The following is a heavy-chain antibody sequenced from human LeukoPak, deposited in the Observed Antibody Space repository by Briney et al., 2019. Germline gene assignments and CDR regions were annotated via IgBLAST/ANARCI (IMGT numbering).Heavy chain of an antibody. CDR1: GYTFTGYY. Sequence: ASVKVSCKASGYTFTGYYMHWVRRAPGQGLGWMGWINPNSGGTNYAQKFQGRVTMTRDTSISTAYMELSRLRSDDTAVYYCARDSNLKPLPYWGQGTLVTVSS. J-gene: IGHJ4*02. CDR3: ARDSNLKPLPY. V-gene: IGHV1-2*02. CDR2: INPNSGGT. D-gene: IGHD1-14*01.